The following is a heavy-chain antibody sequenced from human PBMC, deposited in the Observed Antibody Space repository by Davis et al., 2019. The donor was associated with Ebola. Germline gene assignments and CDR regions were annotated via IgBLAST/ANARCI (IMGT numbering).Heavy chain of an antibody. V-gene: IGHV4-61*08. D-gene: IGHD1-1*01. Sequence: MPSETLSLTCTVSGGSISSGDYYWSWIRQPPGKALEWIGDIHYSGSANYNPSLKSRVTISIDTSKNQFSLKLTSVTAADTALYYCAGDRNDNRWFFFWGQGTLVTVSS. J-gene: IGHJ5*01. CDR3: AGDRNDNRWFFF. CDR2: IHYSGSA. CDR1: GGSISSGDYY.